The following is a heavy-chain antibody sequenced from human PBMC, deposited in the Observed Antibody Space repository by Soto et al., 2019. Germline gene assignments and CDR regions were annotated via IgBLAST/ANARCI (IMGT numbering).Heavy chain of an antibody. CDR1: GFTFSSYA. J-gene: IGHJ4*02. V-gene: IGHV3-30-3*01. Sequence: QVQLVESGGGVVQPGRSLRLSCAASGFTFSSYAMHWVRQAPGKGLEWVAVISYDGSNKYYADSVKGRFTISRDNSKNTLYRQMNSLRAEDTAVYYCAREPSGWYYFDYWGQGTLVTVSS. CDR3: AREPSGWYYFDY. D-gene: IGHD6-19*01. CDR2: ISYDGSNK.